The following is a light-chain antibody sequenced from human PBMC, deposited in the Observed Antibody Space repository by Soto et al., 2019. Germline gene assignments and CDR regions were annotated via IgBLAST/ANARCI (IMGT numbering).Light chain of an antibody. CDR1: SSDVGGYRF. J-gene: IGLJ3*02. V-gene: IGLV2-14*01. CDR3: SSYTSSSTVV. CDR2: DVS. Sequence: QSVLTQPASVSGSPGQSITISCTGTSSDVGGYRFVSWYQQHPGKAPKLMIYDVSNRPSGVSDRFSGSKSGNTASLSISGLQAEDEADYYCSSYTSSSTVVFGGGTKLTLL.